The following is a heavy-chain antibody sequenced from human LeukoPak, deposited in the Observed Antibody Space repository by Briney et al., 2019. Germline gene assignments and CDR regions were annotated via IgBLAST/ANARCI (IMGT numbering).Heavy chain of an antibody. CDR1: GYTLTSYD. CDR3: AREQWVGPSPLDY. J-gene: IGHJ4*02. Sequence: ASVKVSCKASGYTLTSYDINWVRQATGQGLEWMGWMNPNSGNTGYAQKFQGRVTITRNTSISTASMELNSLRAEDTALYYCAREQWVGPSPLDYWGQGTLVTVSS. CDR2: MNPNSGNT. D-gene: IGHD6-19*01. V-gene: IGHV1-8*03.